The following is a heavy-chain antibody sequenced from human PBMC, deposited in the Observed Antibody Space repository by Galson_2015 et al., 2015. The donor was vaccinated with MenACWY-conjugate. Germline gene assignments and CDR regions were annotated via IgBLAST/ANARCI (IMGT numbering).Heavy chain of an antibody. CDR1: GSTFTSYG. D-gene: IGHD3-16*01. CDR3: ARDTIMITFGGPNAFDI. CDR2: ISAYNGNT. V-gene: IGHV1-18*01. J-gene: IGHJ3*02. Sequence: SVKVSCKASGSTFTSYGISWVRQAPGQGLEWMGWISAYNGNTNYAQKLQGRVTMTTDTSTSTAYMELRSLRSDDTAVYYCARDTIMITFGGPNAFDIWGQGTMVTVSS.